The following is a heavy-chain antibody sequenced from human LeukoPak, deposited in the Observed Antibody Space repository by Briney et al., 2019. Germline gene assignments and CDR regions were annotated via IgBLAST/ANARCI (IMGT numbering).Heavy chain of an antibody. V-gene: IGHV3-74*01. Sequence: PGGSLRLSCVASGFTFSSYWMHWVRQAPGKGLVWVSRINSDGSSTSHADSVKGRFTISRDNAKNTLYLQMNSLRAEDTAVYYCARGGNEYSSSCPLDWGQGTLVTVSS. CDR2: INSDGSST. CDR1: GFTFSSYW. J-gene: IGHJ4*02. D-gene: IGHD6-6*01. CDR3: ARGGNEYSSSCPLD.